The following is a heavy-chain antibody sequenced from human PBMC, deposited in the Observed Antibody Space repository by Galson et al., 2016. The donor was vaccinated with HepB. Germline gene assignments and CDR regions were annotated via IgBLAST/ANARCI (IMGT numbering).Heavy chain of an antibody. J-gene: IGHJ5*02. Sequence: SLRLSCAASGFTFNTYYMSWVRQAPGRGLEWVAYISNSGVNTHYAGSVNGRFTISRDNAKNSLFLQMNSLRAEDTAWYYCARDRTARAALDLWGQGTLVTVSS. CDR1: GFTFNTYY. CDR2: ISNSGVNT. D-gene: IGHD6-13*01. CDR3: ARDRTARAALDL. V-gene: IGHV3-11*06.